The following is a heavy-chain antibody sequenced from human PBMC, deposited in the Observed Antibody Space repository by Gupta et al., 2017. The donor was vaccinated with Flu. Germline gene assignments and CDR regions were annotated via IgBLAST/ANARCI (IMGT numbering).Heavy chain of an antibody. CDR1: SY. J-gene: IGHJ4*02. Sequence: SYLRWVRQAPGKGLVWVSRINPDGSSTTYADSVKGRFTISRDNAKNTLYLQMNSLGADDTAVYYCATVTTGCWGQGTLVTVSS. D-gene: IGHD4-17*01. CDR3: ATVTTGC. V-gene: IGHV3-74*03. CDR2: INPDGSST.